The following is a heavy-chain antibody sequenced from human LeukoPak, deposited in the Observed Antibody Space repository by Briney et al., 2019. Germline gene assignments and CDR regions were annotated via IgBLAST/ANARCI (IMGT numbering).Heavy chain of an antibody. J-gene: IGHJ3*02. CDR2: ISSSGSTI. D-gene: IGHD3-9*01. V-gene: IGHV3-48*03. Sequence: WGSLRLSCAASGFTFSSCDMNWVRQAPGKGLGWVSYISSSGSTIYYADSVKGRLTISRDNSKNTLYLQMNSLRAEDTAVYYCASGRDILAPLRWPNAFDIWGQGTMVTVSS. CDR1: GFTFSSCD. CDR3: ASGRDILAPLRWPNAFDI.